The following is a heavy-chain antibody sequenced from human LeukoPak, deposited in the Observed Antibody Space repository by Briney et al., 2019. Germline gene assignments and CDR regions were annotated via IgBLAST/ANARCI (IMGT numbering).Heavy chain of an antibody. J-gene: IGHJ4*02. CDR2: IRSKANSYAT. D-gene: IGHD5-24*01. CDR3: GCRDGYNSSGY. V-gene: IGHV3-73*01. CDR1: GFTFSGSA. Sequence: PGGSLRLSCAASGFTFSGSAMHWVRQASGKGLEWVGRIRSKANSYATAYAASVNGRLTISRDDSKNTAYLQMNSLKTEDTAVYYCGCRDGYNSSGYWGQGTLVTVSS.